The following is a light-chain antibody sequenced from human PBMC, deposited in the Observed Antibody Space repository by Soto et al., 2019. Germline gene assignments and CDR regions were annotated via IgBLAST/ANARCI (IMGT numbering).Light chain of an antibody. CDR1: PGISSW. V-gene: IGKV1-12*01. CDR2: AAS. CDR3: QQANSFPFT. J-gene: IGKJ3*01. Sequence: DIQMTQSPSSVSASVGDRVTITCRASPGISSWLAWYQQKPGKAPKLLIYAASSLQSVVPSTFRGSGSGTDFTLTISGLQPDDFATYYCQQANSFPFTIGPGTKVDIK.